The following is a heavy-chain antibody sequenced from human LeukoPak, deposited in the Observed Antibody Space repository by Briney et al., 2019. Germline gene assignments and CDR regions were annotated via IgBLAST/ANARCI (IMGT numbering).Heavy chain of an antibody. Sequence: SETLSLTCAVYGGSFSGYYWSWIRQPPGKGLEWIGEINHSGSTNYNPSLKSRVTISVDTSKNQFSLKLSSVTAADTAVYYCARFGDYGDDYWGQGTLATVSS. D-gene: IGHD4-17*01. V-gene: IGHV4-34*01. J-gene: IGHJ4*02. CDR1: GGSFSGYY. CDR2: INHSGST. CDR3: ARFGDYGDDY.